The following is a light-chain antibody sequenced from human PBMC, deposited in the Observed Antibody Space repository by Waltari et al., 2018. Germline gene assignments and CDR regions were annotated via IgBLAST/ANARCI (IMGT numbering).Light chain of an antibody. CDR3: QHYVRLPVT. CDR2: DVS. J-gene: IGKJ1*01. CDR1: QIISRA. Sequence: EIMLTQSPGTLSLSPGERATLSCRASQIISRALAWYQQKPGQAPRLPIYDVSTRASGIPDRFSGSGSGTDFSLTISRLEPEDFAVYYCQHYVRLPVTFGQGTKLEFK. V-gene: IGKV3-20*01.